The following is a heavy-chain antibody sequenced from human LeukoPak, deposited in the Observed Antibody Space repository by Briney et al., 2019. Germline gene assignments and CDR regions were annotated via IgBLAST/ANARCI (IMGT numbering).Heavy chain of an antibody. J-gene: IGHJ4*02. Sequence: PSETLSLTCTVSGGSISSSSYYWGWIRQPPGKGLEWIGSIYYSGSTYYNPSLKSRVTISVDTSKNQFSLKLSSVTAADTAVYYCARQIEYSSTFDYWGQGTLVTVSS. V-gene: IGHV4-39*01. CDR2: IYYSGST. CDR1: GGSISSSSYY. CDR3: ARQIEYSSTFDY. D-gene: IGHD6-6*01.